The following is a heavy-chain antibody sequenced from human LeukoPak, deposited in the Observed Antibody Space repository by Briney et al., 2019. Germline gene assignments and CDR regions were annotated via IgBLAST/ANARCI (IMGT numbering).Heavy chain of an antibody. Sequence: GGSLRLSCAASGFTFSSYSMNWVRQAPGKGLEWVSSISSRSSYIYYADSVKGRFTISRDNAKNSLYLQMNSLRAEDTAVYYCAKEGYGDYESGYWGQGTLVTVSS. CDR1: GFTFSSYS. CDR2: ISSRSSYI. CDR3: AKEGYGDYESGY. V-gene: IGHV3-21*04. D-gene: IGHD4-17*01. J-gene: IGHJ4*02.